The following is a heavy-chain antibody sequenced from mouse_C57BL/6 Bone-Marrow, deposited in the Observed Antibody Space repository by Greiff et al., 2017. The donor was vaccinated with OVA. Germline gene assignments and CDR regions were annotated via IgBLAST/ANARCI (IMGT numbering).Heavy chain of an antibody. CDR1: GFNIKDDY. CDR3: TLDYYCSIYYFDY. V-gene: IGHV14-4*01. Sequence: VQLQQSGAELVRPGASVKLSCTASGFNIKDDYMHWVKQRPEQGLEWIGWIDPENGDTEYASKFQGKATITADTSSNTAYRQLSSLTSEDTAVYCCTLDYYCSIYYFDYWGQGTTLTVSS. CDR2: IDPENGDT. J-gene: IGHJ2*01. D-gene: IGHD1-1*01.